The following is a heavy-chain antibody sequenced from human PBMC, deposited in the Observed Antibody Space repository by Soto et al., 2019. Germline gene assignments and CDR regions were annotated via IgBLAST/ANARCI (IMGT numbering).Heavy chain of an antibody. J-gene: IGHJ4*02. D-gene: IGHD3-22*01. Sequence: QVQLVQSGAEVKKPGASVKVSCKGSGYTFNIYGITWVRQAPGQGLEWMGWISAHNGDTKYAQKFQGRVTMTTDTSATTAYMELRSLTSDDTAVYYCARGPLDNSGYLVDWGRGTLVTVSS. V-gene: IGHV1-18*01. CDR3: ARGPLDNSGYLVD. CDR1: GYTFNIYG. CDR2: ISAHNGDT.